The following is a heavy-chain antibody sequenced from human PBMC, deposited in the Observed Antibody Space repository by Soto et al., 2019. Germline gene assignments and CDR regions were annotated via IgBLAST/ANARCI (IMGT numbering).Heavy chain of an antibody. CDR3: ARASHFWSRPYGMDV. D-gene: IGHD3-3*01. Sequence: QVQLVQSGAEVKKPGASVKVSCKASGYTFTSYDINWVRQATGQGLEWMGCMNPNSGNTGYAQKLQGRVTMTSNTSISTAYMELSSLRSEDTAVYSSARASHFWSRPYGMDVWGQGTTVTVSS. J-gene: IGHJ6*02. CDR2: MNPNSGNT. V-gene: IGHV1-8*01. CDR1: GYTFTSYD.